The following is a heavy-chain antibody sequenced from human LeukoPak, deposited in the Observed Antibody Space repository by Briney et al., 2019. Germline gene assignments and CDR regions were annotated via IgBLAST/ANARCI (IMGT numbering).Heavy chain of an antibody. D-gene: IGHD3-9*01. V-gene: IGHV4-34*01. CDR3: ARLKYFDWLLFDY. J-gene: IGHJ4*02. CDR2: INHSGST. Sequence: SSETLSLTCAVYGGPFSGYYWSWIRQPPGKGLEWIGEINHSGSTYYNPSLKSRVTISVDTSKNQFSLKLSSVTAADTAVYYCARLKYFDWLLFDYWGQGTLVTVSS. CDR1: GGPFSGYY.